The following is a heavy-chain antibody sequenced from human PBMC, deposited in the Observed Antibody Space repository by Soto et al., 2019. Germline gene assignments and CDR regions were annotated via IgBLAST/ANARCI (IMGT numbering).Heavy chain of an antibody. V-gene: IGHV4-30-4*01. J-gene: IGHJ5*02. CDR2: IYDSGST. CDR3: ARDNGVGP. D-gene: IGHD2-8*01. CDR1: GGSISSGDYY. Sequence: QVQPQESGPGLVKPSQTLSLTCTVSGGSISSGDYYWSWIRQPPGKGLEWVGYIYDSGSTYYNSSLTSRVNITLDTSKNQFSLKLTSVTAADTAVYYCARDNGVGPWGQGTLVTVSS.